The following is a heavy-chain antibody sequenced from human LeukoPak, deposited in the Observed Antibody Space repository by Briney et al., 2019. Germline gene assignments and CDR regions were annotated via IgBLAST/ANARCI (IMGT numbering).Heavy chain of an antibody. CDR3: ARAIFGVVNPWFDP. CDR2: IYHSGST. V-gene: IGHV4-30-2*01. J-gene: IGHJ5*02. Sequence: SETLSLTCTVSGGSISSGGYYWSWIRQHPGKGLEWIGYIYHSGSTYYNPSLKSRVTISVDRSKNQFSLKLSSVTAADTAVYYCARAIFGVVNPWFDPWGQGTLVTVSS. CDR1: GGSISSGGYY. D-gene: IGHD3-3*01.